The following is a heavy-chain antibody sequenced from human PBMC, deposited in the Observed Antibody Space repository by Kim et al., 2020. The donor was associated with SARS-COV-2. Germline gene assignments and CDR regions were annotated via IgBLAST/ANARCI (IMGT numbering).Heavy chain of an antibody. D-gene: IGHD3-22*01. J-gene: IGHJ4*02. V-gene: IGHV1-69*13. Sequence: SVKVSCKASGGTFSSYAISWVRQAPGQGLEWMGGIIPIFGTANYAQKFQGRVTITADESTSTAYMELSSLRSEDTAVYYCARDRRITPYYYDSSGFSAHIDYWGQGTLVTVSS. CDR1: GGTFSSYA. CDR2: IIPIFGTA. CDR3: ARDRRITPYYYDSSGFSAHIDY.